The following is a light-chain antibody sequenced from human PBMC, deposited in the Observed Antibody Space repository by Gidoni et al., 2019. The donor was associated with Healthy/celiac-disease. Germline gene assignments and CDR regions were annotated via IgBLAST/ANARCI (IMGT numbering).Light chain of an antibody. J-gene: IGKJ4*01. CDR3: QQRSKD. CDR1: QSVSSY. V-gene: IGKV3-11*01. Sequence: EIVFTQSPATLSLSPGERATLSCRASQSVSSYLAWYQQKPGQAPRLLIYDASNRATGIPARFSGSGSGTDFTLTISSLEPEDFAVYYCQQRSKDFGGGTKVEIK. CDR2: DAS.